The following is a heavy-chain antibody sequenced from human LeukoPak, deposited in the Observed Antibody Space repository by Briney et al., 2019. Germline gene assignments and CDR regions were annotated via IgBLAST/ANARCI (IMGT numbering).Heavy chain of an antibody. V-gene: IGHV3-30*02. J-gene: IGHJ2*01. D-gene: IGHD6-13*01. CDR3: AKVHTSSWGFFEV. CDR1: GFTFKTYG. Sequence: GGSLRLSCAASGFTFKTYGLHWVPQAPGKGLEWVAFIRNDGSTKYYADSVKRRFTISRDNSKNTLYLDMNSLTIEETAVYYCAKVHTSSWGFFEVWGRGAPVTVSS. CDR2: IRNDGSTK.